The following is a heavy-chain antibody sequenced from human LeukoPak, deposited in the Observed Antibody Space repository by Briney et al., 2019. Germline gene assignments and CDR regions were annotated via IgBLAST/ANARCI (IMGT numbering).Heavy chain of an antibody. CDR1: GYSFTSYW. Sequence: GESLKISCKGSGYSFTSYWIGCVRQMHGKGLEWMGIMDPGDSDTRYSPSFQGQVTISADKSISTAYLQWSSLKASDTAMYYCARRLKYNWNDVEDYYGMDVWGQGTTVTVSS. J-gene: IGHJ6*02. D-gene: IGHD1-1*01. CDR2: MDPGDSDT. V-gene: IGHV5-51*01. CDR3: ARRLKYNWNDVEDYYGMDV.